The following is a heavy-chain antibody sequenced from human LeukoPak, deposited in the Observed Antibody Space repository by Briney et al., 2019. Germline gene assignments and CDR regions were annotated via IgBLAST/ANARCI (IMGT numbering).Heavy chain of an antibody. CDR1: GFTFRDFW. D-gene: IGHD1-1*01. Sequence: GGSLKLSCAASGFTFRDFWMSWVRQAPGKGLEWVANIKQDGSEKYYVDSVKGRFTISRDNAKNSLYLQMNSLRAEDTAVYYCARDLGWNDDYYYYGMDVWGKGTTVTVSS. J-gene: IGHJ6*04. CDR2: IKQDGSEK. CDR3: ARDLGWNDDYYYYGMDV. V-gene: IGHV3-7*03.